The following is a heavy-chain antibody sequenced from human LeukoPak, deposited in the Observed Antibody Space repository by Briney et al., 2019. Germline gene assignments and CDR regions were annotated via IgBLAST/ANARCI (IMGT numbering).Heavy chain of an antibody. V-gene: IGHV3-30*02. D-gene: IGHD6-13*01. CDR3: ARGSGGAAAGKTTFDY. Sequence: GGSLRLSCAASGFTFSSYGMHWVRQAPGKGLEWVAFIRYDGSNKYYVDSVKGRFTISRDNSKNTLYLQMNSLRAEDTAVYYCARGSGGAAAGKTTFDYWGQGTLVTVSS. CDR2: IRYDGSNK. CDR1: GFTFSSYG. J-gene: IGHJ4*02.